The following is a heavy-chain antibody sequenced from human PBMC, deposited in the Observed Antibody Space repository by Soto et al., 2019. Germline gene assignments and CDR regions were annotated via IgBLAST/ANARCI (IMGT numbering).Heavy chain of an antibody. J-gene: IGHJ4*02. CDR3: ATVASTHFDS. Sequence: SETLSLTCTVSGGSISSPSYNWGWVRQPPGKGPEWIGSFFYGGSTHYNPSLKSRLAISVDTARSQVSLNLTSVTAADTAVYYCATVASTHFDSWGQGALVTVSS. CDR2: FFYGGST. V-gene: IGHV4-39*01. CDR1: GGSISSPSYN. D-gene: IGHD4-17*01.